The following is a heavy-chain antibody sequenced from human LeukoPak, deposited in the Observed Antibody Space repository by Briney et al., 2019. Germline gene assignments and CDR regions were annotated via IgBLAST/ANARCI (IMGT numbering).Heavy chain of an antibody. CDR1: GFTFSNAW. J-gene: IGHJ3*02. CDR2: IKSKTDGGTT. Sequence: PGGSLRLSCAASGFTFSNAWMSWVRQAPGKGLEWVGRIKSKTDGGTTDYAAPVKGRFTISRDDLKNTLYLQMNSLKTEDTAVYYCTTEGPDYGDLRPDAFDIWGQGTMVTVSS. V-gene: IGHV3-15*01. D-gene: IGHD4-17*01. CDR3: TTEGPDYGDLRPDAFDI.